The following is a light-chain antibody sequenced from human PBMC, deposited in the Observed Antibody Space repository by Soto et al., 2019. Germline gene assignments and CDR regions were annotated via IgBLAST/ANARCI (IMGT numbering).Light chain of an antibody. J-gene: IGLJ2*01. CDR2: DNN. V-gene: IGLV1-51*01. CDR3: GTWDSRLTVGV. Sequence: QSVLTQPPSVSAAPGQKVTISCSGSSSNIGNNYVSWYQQLPGTAPKLLIYDNNKRPSGIPDRFSGSKSGTSATLGITGLQTGDEDDYYCGTWDSRLTVGVFGGGTKVTVL. CDR1: SSNIGNNY.